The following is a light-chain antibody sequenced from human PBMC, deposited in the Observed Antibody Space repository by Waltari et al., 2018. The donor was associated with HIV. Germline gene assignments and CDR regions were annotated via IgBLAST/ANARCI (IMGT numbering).Light chain of an antibody. CDR3: QQYNSYLYT. J-gene: IGKJ2*01. V-gene: IGKV1-5*03. Sequence: DIQMTQSPSTLSASVGDRVTITCRASQSISSWLAWYQQKPGKAPKLLIQKASSLESGVPSRFSGSGSGTEFTLTISSLQPDDFATYCQQYNSYLYTFGQGTKLEIK. CDR2: KAS. CDR1: QSISSW.